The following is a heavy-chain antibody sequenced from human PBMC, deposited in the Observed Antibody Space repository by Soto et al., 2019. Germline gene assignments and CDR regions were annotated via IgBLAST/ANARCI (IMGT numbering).Heavy chain of an antibody. J-gene: IGHJ4*02. D-gene: IGHD6-19*01. Sequence: QVQLQESGPGLVKPSETLSLTCTVSGGSVTSGRFYWSWSRQPPGKGLEWIGYIYYTGRTSYTSSLKSRVPISFDTPENQFSLKLSSVTAADTAKYYCARSGASSGWLGGQGTQVTVSS. V-gene: IGHV4-61*01. CDR3: ARSGASSGWL. CDR2: IYYTGRT. CDR1: GGSVTSGRFY.